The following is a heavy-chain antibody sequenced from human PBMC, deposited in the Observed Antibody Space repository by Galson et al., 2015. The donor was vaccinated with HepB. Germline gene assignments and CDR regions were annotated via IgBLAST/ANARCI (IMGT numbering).Heavy chain of an antibody. CDR2: IKQDGSEK. Sequence: SLRLSCAASGFTFSSYWMSWVRQAPGKGLEWVANIKQDGSEKYYVDSVKGRFTISRDNAKNSLYLQMNSLRAEDTAVYYCARGLAYYNSAFDIWGQGTMVTVSS. CDR1: GFTFSSYW. V-gene: IGHV3-7*01. CDR3: ARGLAYYNSAFDI. D-gene: IGHD1-26*01. J-gene: IGHJ3*02.